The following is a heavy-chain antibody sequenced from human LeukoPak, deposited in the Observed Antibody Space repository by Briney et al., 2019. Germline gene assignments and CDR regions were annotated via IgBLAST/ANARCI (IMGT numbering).Heavy chain of an antibody. CDR1: GVSFSNYY. Sequence: SETLSLTCAVSGVSFSNYYWSWVRQPPGKGLEWISYIYYSGSTSYNPSLKSRVTISIDTSKNQFSLKLSSVTAADTAVYYCARDFDYWGQGTLVTVSS. CDR3: ARDFDY. J-gene: IGHJ4*02. CDR2: IYYSGST. V-gene: IGHV4-59*01.